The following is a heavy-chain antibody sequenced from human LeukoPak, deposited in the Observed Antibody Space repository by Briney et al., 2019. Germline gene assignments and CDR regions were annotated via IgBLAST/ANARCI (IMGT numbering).Heavy chain of an antibody. V-gene: IGHV4-61*02. CDR2: IFTSGSA. CDR3: ARSYTAGYYFDY. D-gene: IGHD6-13*01. CDR1: GGSISSGSYY. J-gene: IGHJ4*02. Sequence: PSETLSLTCTVSGGSISSGSYYWSWIRQSAGKGLEWIGRIFTSGSAKYNPSLNSRLTMSVDTSKNQVSLKLTSVTAADTAVYYCARSYTAGYYFDYWGQGTLVTVSS.